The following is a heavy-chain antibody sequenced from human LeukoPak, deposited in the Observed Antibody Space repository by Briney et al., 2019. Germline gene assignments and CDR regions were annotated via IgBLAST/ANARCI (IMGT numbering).Heavy chain of an antibody. V-gene: IGHV4-39*01. J-gene: IGHJ4*02. CDR1: GGSISSYY. CDR3: ARLREIVVVTHFDY. Sequence: SETLSLTCTVSGGSISSYYWGWIRQPPGKGLEWIGSIYYSGSTYYNPSLKSRVTISVDTSKNQFSLKLSSVTAADTAVYYCARLREIVVVTHFDYWGQGTLVTVSS. D-gene: IGHD3-22*01. CDR2: IYYSGST.